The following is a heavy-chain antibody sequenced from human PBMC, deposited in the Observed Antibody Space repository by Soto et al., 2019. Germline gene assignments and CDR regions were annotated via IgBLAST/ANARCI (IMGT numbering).Heavy chain of an antibody. V-gene: IGHV3-53*02. CDR3: ARHRDPYGSGSYLDY. D-gene: IGHD3-10*01. CDR1: GFTVSSNY. J-gene: IGHJ4*02. CDR2: IYSVGNT. Sequence: EVQLVETGGGLIQPGGSLRLSCAASGFTVSSNYMSWVRQAPGKGLEWVSVIYSVGNTYYADSVKGRFTISRDNSKNTLYLQMNSLRAEDTAVYYCARHRDPYGSGSYLDYWGQGTLVSVSS.